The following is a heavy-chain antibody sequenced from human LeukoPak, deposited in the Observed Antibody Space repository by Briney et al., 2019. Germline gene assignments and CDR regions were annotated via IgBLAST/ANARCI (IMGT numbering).Heavy chain of an antibody. CDR3: ARASSVVVIEQFDY. CDR1: GFTFTGYY. Sequence: ASVKVSCKASGFTFTGYYMHWVRQAPGQGLEWMGWINPNSGGTNYAQKFQGRVTMTRDTSIITAYMELSRLRSDDTAVYYCARASSVVVIEQFDYWGQGTLVTVSS. D-gene: IGHD2-21*01. V-gene: IGHV1-2*02. J-gene: IGHJ4*02. CDR2: INPNSGGT.